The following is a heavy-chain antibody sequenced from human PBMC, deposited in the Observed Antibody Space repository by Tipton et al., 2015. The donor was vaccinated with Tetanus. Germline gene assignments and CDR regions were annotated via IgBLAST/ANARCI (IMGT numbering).Heavy chain of an antibody. D-gene: IGHD4-11*01. V-gene: IGHV3-9*01. Sequence: SLRLSCAVSGFTFEDYAMHWVRQAPGRGLEWVSGISWNSGSIGYADSVKGRFTISRDNAKNSLYLQMNSLRAEDTALYYCARDYSNKGLDVWGQGTTVTVSS. CDR3: ARDYSNKGLDV. CDR2: ISWNSGSI. J-gene: IGHJ6*02. CDR1: GFTFEDYA.